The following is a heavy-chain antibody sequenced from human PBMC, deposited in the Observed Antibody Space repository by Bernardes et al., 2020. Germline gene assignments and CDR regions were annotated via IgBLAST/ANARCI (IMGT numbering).Heavy chain of an antibody. Sequence: SETLSLTCTFSGGSISSGCYYWSWIRQHPGKGLEWIGSIYYSGSTYYNPSLKSLVTISVDTSKNHFSLTLSSVTAADTAVYYCARLCREPIGNDAFDIWGQGTIVTVSS. V-gene: IGHV4-31*01. CDR3: ARLCREPIGNDAFDI. CDR1: GGSISSGCYY. D-gene: IGHD2-2*01. J-gene: IGHJ3*02. CDR2: IYYSGST.